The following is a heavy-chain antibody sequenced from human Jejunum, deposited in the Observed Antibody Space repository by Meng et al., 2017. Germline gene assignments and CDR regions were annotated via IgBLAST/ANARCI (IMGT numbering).Heavy chain of an antibody. CDR3: AKDSGELL. CDR1: GFTFSSNS. V-gene: IGHV3-30*04. J-gene: IGHJ4*02. Sequence: VQLVESGGGVVQPWGSLRLSCAASGFTFSSNSMHWVRQRPGKGLEWVAIISYDVSNKNYADSVKGRFTISRDNSKNTLYLQMNSLRPEDTAVYYCAKDSGELLWGQGTLVTVSS. D-gene: IGHD1-26*01. CDR2: ISYDVSNK.